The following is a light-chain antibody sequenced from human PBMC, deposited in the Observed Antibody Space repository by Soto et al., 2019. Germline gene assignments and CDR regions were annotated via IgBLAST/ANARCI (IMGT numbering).Light chain of an antibody. J-gene: IGLJ1*01. CDR1: SSDVGGYNY. CDR3: SSYTNSITLDV. CDR2: DVS. Sequence: QSVLTQPASVSGSPGQSITISCTGTSSDVGGYNYVSWYQQHPGKAPKLMIYDVSNRPSGVSNRFSGSKSGNTASLTISGLQAEDEADYFCSSYTNSITLDVFGTGTKVTVL. V-gene: IGLV2-14*03.